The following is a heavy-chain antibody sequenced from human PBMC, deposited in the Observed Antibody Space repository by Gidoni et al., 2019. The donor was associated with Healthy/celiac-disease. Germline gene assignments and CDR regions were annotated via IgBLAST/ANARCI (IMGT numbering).Heavy chain of an antibody. CDR1: EYSFTRYW. D-gene: IGHD1-26*01. CDR2: IDPSDSYT. CDR3: ARGGIIVGATYYYDYMDV. Sequence: EVQQVQFGAEVKKRGEALRIWCKGSEYSFTRYWFSWVRQMRGKGLEWMVRIDPSDSYTDYSPSFQGHVTISADKSISTAYLQWSSLKASDTAMYYCARGGIIVGATYYYDYMDVWGKGTTVTVSS. J-gene: IGHJ6*03. V-gene: IGHV5-10-1*03.